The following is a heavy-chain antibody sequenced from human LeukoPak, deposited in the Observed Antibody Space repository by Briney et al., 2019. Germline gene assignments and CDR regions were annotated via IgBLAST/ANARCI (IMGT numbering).Heavy chain of an antibody. CDR3: ASVKLELRKGFDY. V-gene: IGHV3-15*01. CDR1: GFTFTNAW. CDR2: IKSKTDGGTT. Sequence: PGGSLRLSCAASGFTFTNAWMSWVRQAPGKGLEWVGRIKSKTDGGTTDYAAPVKGRFTISRDDSKNTLYLQMNSLKTEDTAVYYCASVKLELRKGFDYWGQGTLVTVSS. D-gene: IGHD1-7*01. J-gene: IGHJ4*02.